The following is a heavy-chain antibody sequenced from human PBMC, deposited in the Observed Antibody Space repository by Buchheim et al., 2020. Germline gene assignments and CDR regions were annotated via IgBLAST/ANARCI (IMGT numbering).Heavy chain of an antibody. CDR1: GGSISSYY. Sequence: QVQLQESGPGLVKPSETLSLTCTVSGGSISSYYWSWIRQPPGKGLEWIGYIYYSGSTNYNPSLKSRLTLSVDTSNNHFSLNLSSVTAADTAVYYCARSPGAVAGTGWFDPWGQGTL. V-gene: IGHV4-59*01. CDR2: IYYSGST. CDR3: ARSPGAVAGTGWFDP. D-gene: IGHD6-19*01. J-gene: IGHJ5*02.